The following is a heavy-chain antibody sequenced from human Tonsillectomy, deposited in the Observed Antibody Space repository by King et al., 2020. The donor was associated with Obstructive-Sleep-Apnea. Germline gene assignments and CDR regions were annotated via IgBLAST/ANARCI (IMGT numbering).Heavy chain of an antibody. CDR1: GGSISSGDYY. V-gene: IGHV4-30-4*01. CDR3: ARDGPDGDDDAFDV. CDR2: IHYSGST. J-gene: IGHJ3*01. Sequence: QLQESGPGLLKPSQTLSLTCTVSGGSISSGDYYWSWIRQPPGKGLVLIGYIHYSGSTYNNPSLKTRTSMSVDTSTNQFSLKLRSVTASDTAVYYCARDGPDGDDDAFDVWGQGTMVTVSS. D-gene: IGHD4-17*01.